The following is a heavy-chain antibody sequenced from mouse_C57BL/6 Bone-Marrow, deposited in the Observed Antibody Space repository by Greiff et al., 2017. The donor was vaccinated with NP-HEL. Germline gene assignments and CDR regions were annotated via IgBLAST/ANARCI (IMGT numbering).Heavy chain of an antibody. V-gene: IGHV1-82*01. CDR1: GYAFSSSW. J-gene: IGHJ3*01. CDR3: ARYGWLLDWFAY. D-gene: IGHD2-3*01. CDR2: IYPGDGDT. Sequence: QVQLQQSGPELVKPGASVKISCKASGYAFSSSWMNWVKQRPGKGLEWIGRIYPGDGDTNYNGKFEGKATLTADKSSSTAYMQLSSLTPEDSAVYFCARYGWLLDWFAYWGQGTLVTVSA.